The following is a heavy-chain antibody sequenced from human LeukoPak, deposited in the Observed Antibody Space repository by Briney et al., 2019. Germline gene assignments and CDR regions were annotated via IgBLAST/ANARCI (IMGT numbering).Heavy chain of an antibody. CDR3: ARGDYVWGSYRPNAFDI. V-gene: IGHV1-69*13. CDR1: GGTFSSYA. Sequence: SVKVSCKASGGTFSSYAISWVRQAPGQGLEWMGGIIPIFGTANYAQKFQGRVTITADESTSTAYMELSSLRSEDTAVYYCARGDYVWGSYRPNAFDIWGQGTMVTVSS. CDR2: IIPIFGTA. D-gene: IGHD3-16*02. J-gene: IGHJ3*02.